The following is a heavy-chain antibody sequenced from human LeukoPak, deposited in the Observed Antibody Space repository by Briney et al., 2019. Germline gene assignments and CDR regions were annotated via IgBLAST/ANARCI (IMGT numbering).Heavy chain of an antibody. CDR3: ARDGRLQVAAAF. D-gene: IGHD6-13*01. V-gene: IGHV3-7*01. CDR1: GFTFSSYW. Sequence: GGSLTLSCPASGFTFSSYWMSWVRQAAWKGLEWVANIKQDGSEKYYVDSVKGRFTISRDNANNSLYLQMNSLRAEDTAVYYCARDGRLQVAAAFWGQGTLVTVSS. CDR2: IKQDGSEK. J-gene: IGHJ4*02.